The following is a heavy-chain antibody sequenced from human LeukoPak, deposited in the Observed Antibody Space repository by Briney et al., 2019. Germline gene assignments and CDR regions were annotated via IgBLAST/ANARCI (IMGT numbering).Heavy chain of an antibody. J-gene: IGHJ5*02. V-gene: IGHV1-3*01. CDR2: INAGNGNT. D-gene: IGHD3-9*01. CDR1: GYTFTNYG. Sequence: ASVKVSCKASGYTFTNYGVSWVRQAPGQRLEWMGWINAGNGNTKYSQKFQGRVTITRDTSASTAYMELSSLRSEDTAVYYCARERKLVAEYYDILTGYSPWGQGTLVTVSS. CDR3: ARERKLVAEYYDILTGYSP.